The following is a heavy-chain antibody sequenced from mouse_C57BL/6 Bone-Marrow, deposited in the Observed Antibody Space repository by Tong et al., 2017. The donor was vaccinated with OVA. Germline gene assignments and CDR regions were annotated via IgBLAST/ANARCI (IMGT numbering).Heavy chain of an antibody. Sequence: CKASGYTFTSYWMHWVKQRPGQGLEWIGNINPSNGGTNYNEKFKSKATLTVDKSSSTDYMQLSSLTSEDSAVYYCARDYYGSSWGYYFDYWGQGTS. CDR2: INPSNGGT. V-gene: IGHV1-53*01. J-gene: IGHJ2*02. CDR3: ARDYYGSSWGYYFDY. CDR1: GYTFTSYW. D-gene: IGHD1-1*01.